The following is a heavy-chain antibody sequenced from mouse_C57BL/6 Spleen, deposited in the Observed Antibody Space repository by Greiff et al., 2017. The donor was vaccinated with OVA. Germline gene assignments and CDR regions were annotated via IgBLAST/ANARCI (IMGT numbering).Heavy chain of an antibody. CDR2: IDPSDSYT. D-gene: IGHD1-1*01. CDR3: ARRGGYYGSSYFYYAMDY. V-gene: IGHV1-50*01. CDR1: GYTFTSYW. J-gene: IGHJ4*01. Sequence: QVQLQQPGAELVKPGASVKLSCKASGYTFTSYWMQWVKQRPGQGLEWIGEIDPSDSYTNYNQKFKGQATLTVDTSSSTAYMQLSSLTSEDSAVYYCARRGGYYGSSYFYYAMDYWGQGTSVTVSS.